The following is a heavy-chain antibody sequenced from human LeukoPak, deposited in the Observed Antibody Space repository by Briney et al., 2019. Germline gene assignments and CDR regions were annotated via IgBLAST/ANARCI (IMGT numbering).Heavy chain of an antibody. CDR1: GFTFSRSW. CDR3: AKDLRGSLDY. V-gene: IGHV3-7*01. Sequence: GGSLRLSCAASGFTFSRSWMSWVRQAPGKGLEWVANIKQDGSEKYYVDSVKGRFTISRDNSKNTLYLQMNSLRAEDTAVYYCAKDLRGSLDYWGQGTLVTVSS. J-gene: IGHJ4*02. CDR2: IKQDGSEK. D-gene: IGHD3-16*01.